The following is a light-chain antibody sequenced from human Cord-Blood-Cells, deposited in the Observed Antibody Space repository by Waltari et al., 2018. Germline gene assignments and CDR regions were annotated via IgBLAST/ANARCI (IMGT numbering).Light chain of an antibody. CDR3: QQYYSTPPT. Sequence: DIVMTQSPDSLAVSLGERATINCQSSQSVLYSSNNKNYLAWYQQKPGQPPKLLIYWASTQESGVPDRFSGRGSGTDFTLTISSLKAEDVAVYYCQQYYSTPPTFGQGTKVEIK. V-gene: IGKV4-1*01. CDR2: WAS. J-gene: IGKJ1*01. CDR1: QSVLYSSNNKNY.